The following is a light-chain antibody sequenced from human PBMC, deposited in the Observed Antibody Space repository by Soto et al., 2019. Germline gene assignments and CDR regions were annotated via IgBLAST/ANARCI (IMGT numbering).Light chain of an antibody. CDR3: SSYAGSNNVI. J-gene: IGLJ2*01. CDR1: SSDVGGYNY. V-gene: IGLV2-8*01. Sequence: QSALTQPPSASGSPGQSVTISCTGTSSDVGGYNYVSWYQQYPGKAPKLMIYEVSKRPSGVPDRFSGSKSGNTASLTVSGLQAEYEADYYCSSYAGSNNVIFGGGTKVTVL. CDR2: EVS.